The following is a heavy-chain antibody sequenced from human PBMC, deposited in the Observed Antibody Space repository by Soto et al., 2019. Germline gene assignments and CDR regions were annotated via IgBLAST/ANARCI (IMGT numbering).Heavy chain of an antibody. CDR1: GGSLSGYY. CDR3: ARGGSGYDRLNWFDP. V-gene: IGHV4-34*01. Sequence: SETLSLTCAVYGGSLSGYYWSWIRQPPGKGLEWIGEINHSGSTNYNPSLKSRVTMTRDTSISTAYMELSRLRSDDTAVYYCARGGSGYDRLNWFDPWGQGTLVTVPQ. CDR2: INHSGST. J-gene: IGHJ5*02. D-gene: IGHD5-12*01.